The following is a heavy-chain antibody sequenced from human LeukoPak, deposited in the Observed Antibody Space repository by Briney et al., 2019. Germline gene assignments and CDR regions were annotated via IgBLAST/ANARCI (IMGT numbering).Heavy chain of an antibody. J-gene: IGHJ4*02. CDR3: AKDLRVQWLALDY. CDR2: ISGSGGST. Sequence: PGGSLRLSCAASGFTFSSYAMSRVRQAPGKGLEWVSAISGSGGSTYYADSVKGRFTISRDNSKNTLYLQMNSLRAEDTAVYYCAKDLRVQWLALDYWGQGTLVTVSS. V-gene: IGHV3-23*01. CDR1: GFTFSSYA. D-gene: IGHD6-19*01.